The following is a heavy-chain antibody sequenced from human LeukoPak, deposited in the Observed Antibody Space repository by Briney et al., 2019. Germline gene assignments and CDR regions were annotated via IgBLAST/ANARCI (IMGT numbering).Heavy chain of an antibody. V-gene: IGHV4-59*01. Sequence: PSETLSLTCTLSGGSISTYYWSWIRQPPGKGLEWIGYIYHSGSTNYNPSLKSRVTISVDASKNQFSLKLSSVTAADTAVYYCARGGGYASPIGYWGQGALVTVSS. D-gene: IGHD5-12*01. CDR2: IYHSGST. CDR3: ARGGGYASPIGY. J-gene: IGHJ4*02. CDR1: GGSISTYY.